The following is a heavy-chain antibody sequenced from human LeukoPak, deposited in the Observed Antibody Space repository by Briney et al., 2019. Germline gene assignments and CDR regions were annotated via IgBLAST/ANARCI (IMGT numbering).Heavy chain of an antibody. CDR1: GFTVTSGY. V-gene: IGHV3-66*02. D-gene: IGHD5-12*01. J-gene: IGHJ5*02. CDR2: PYSGGQT. CDR3: ARARCDTCGYGS. Sequence: GGSLRLSCAASGFTVTSGYMSWVRQAPGKGLEWVAVPYSGGQTYYAGSVRGRFTISRDASKNTLYLQMNSLRAEDTAEYYCARARCDTCGYGSWGQGTLVTVFS.